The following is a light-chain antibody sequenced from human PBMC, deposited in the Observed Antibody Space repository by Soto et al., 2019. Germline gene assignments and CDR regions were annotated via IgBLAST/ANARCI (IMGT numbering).Light chain of an antibody. CDR3: QQHSNSPWT. CDR2: AIS. CDR1: QSVTSNY. J-gene: IGKJ1*01. Sequence: EIVLTQSPGTLSLSPGESAALSCRASQSVTSNYLVWYRQKPGQAPRLLIYAISSRAAGIPDRFSGSGSGTDFTLTITRLEPEDSAVYYCQQHSNSPWTFGQGTKVDSK. V-gene: IGKV3D-20*02.